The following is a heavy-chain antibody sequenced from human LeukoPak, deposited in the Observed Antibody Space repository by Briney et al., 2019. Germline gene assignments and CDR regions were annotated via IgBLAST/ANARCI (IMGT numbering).Heavy chain of an antibody. CDR2: IYWNDDK. V-gene: IGHV2-5*01. Sequence: SGPTLVKPTQTLTLTCTFSGFSLSTNGVGVGWIRQPPGKALEWLALIYWNDDKRYSPSLKGRLTITKDTSKNHVVLTVTNVDPVDTATYYCAHSRYNYGYLFDYWGQGTLVTVSS. D-gene: IGHD5-18*01. CDR1: GFSLSTNGVG. CDR3: AHSRYNYGYLFDY. J-gene: IGHJ4*02.